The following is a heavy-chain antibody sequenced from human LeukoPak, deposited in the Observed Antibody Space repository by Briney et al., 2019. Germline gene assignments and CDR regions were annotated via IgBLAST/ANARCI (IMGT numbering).Heavy chain of an antibody. CDR3: ARKQGGTMYDV. V-gene: IGHV4-39*07. CDR2: FYSGGSA. Sequence: PSEALSLTCIVPGGSISSSNYYWAWIRQPPGKGLEWIGTFYSGGSAYYNPSLTSRVSISKDTSDNQFSLRLYSVTAADTAVYYCARKQGGTMYDVWGQGTQVTVSS. CDR1: GGSISSSNYY. D-gene: IGHD1-7*01. J-gene: IGHJ4*02.